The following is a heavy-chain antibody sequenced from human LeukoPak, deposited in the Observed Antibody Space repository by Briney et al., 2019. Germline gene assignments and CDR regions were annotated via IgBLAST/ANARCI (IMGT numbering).Heavy chain of an antibody. CDR3: ARDRGERGSSWSLPAHGFDI. Sequence: ASVKVSCEASGGTFSSYAINWVRQAPGQGLEWMGRIVPIFGTTNYAQKFQGRVTITTDESTSTAYMELSSLRSEDTAVYYCARDRGERGSSWSLPAHGFDIWGQGTMVTVS. CDR1: GGTFSSYA. J-gene: IGHJ3*02. CDR2: IVPIFGTT. D-gene: IGHD6-13*01. V-gene: IGHV1-69*05.